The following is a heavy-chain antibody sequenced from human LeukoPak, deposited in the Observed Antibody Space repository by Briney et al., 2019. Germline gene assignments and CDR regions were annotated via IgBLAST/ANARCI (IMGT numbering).Heavy chain of an antibody. CDR1: GFTFYDYG. D-gene: IGHD3-3*01. CDR3: ARGGNYDFWSGYYPFDY. Sequence: GGSLRLSCAASGFTFYDYGMSWVRQAPGKGLEWVSGINWNGGSTGYADSVKGRFTISRDNAKNSLYLQMNSLRAEDTALYYCARGGNYDFWSGYYPFDYWGQGTLVTVSS. CDR2: INWNGGST. V-gene: IGHV3-20*04. J-gene: IGHJ4*02.